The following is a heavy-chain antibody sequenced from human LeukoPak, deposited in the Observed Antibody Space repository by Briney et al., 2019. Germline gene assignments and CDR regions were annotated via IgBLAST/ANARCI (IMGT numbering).Heavy chain of an antibody. CDR1: GGSISSYY. Sequence: PSETLSLTCTVSGGSISSYYWSWIRQPPGKGLEWIGYIYYSGSTNYNPSLKSRVTISVDTSKNQFSLKLSSVTAADTAVYYCARVPTMRYYYYGMGVWGQGTTVTVSS. V-gene: IGHV4-59*01. CDR2: IYYSGST. J-gene: IGHJ6*02. CDR3: ARVPTMRYYYYGMGV. D-gene: IGHD5-24*01.